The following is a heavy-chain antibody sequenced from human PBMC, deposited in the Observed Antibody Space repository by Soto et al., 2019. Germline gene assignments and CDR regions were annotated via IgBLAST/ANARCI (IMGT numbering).Heavy chain of an antibody. D-gene: IGHD2-2*01. Sequence: EVQLVESGGGLVQPGGSLRLSCAASGFTFSSYWMSWVRQAPGKGLEWVANIKQDGSEKYYVDSVKGRFTISRDNAKNSLYLQMNSLRAEDTAVYYCARDPTIVLVPAALRSYYYYYGMDVWGQGTTVTVSS. CDR3: ARDPTIVLVPAALRSYYYYYGMDV. V-gene: IGHV3-7*01. CDR2: IKQDGSEK. J-gene: IGHJ6*02. CDR1: GFTFSSYW.